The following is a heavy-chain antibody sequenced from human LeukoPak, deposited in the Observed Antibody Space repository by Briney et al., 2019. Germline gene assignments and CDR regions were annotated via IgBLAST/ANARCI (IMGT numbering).Heavy chain of an antibody. CDR2: IIPIFGTA. Sequence: ASVKVSCKASGCTFSSYAISWVRQAPGQGLEWMGGIIPIFGTANYAQKFQGRVTITADKSTSTAYIELLSLRSEDTAVYYCARGFMTTVTTSLDYWGQGTLVTVSS. D-gene: IGHD4-17*01. J-gene: IGHJ4*02. CDR1: GCTFSSYA. CDR3: ARGFMTTVTTSLDY. V-gene: IGHV1-69*06.